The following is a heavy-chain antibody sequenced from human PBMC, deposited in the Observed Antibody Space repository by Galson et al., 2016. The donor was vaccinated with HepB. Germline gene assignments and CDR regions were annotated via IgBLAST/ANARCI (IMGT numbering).Heavy chain of an antibody. CDR1: GFTYSNYA. CDR3: AKFTQQWLDRVYYFDY. D-gene: IGHD6-19*01. CDR2: ISGGGGTT. J-gene: IGHJ4*02. Sequence: SLRLSCAASGFTYSNYAMSWVRQAPGKGLEWVSAISGGGGTTYYADSVKGRFTISRDSSKNTLYLQMNSLRADDTAVYYCAKFTQQWLDRVYYFDYWGQGTLVTVSS. V-gene: IGHV3-23*01.